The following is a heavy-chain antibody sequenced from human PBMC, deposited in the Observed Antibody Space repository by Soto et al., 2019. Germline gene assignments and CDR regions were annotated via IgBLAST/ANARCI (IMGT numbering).Heavy chain of an antibody. CDR3: ARQNEGPYVGYYYGMGV. J-gene: IGHJ6*02. D-gene: IGHD1-1*01. CDR1: GYRFSNNW. Sequence: PGESLKISCRGSGYRFSNNWIAWVRQKPGKGLEWMGIINPGDSDARYSPYFYGQVTMSADLSANTAYLQWSNLKASDTAVYFCARQNEGPYVGYYYGMGVWGQGTTVTVSS. CDR2: INPGDSDA. V-gene: IGHV5-51*01.